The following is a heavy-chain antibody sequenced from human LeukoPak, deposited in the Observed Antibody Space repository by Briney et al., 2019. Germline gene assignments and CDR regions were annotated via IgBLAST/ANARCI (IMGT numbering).Heavy chain of an antibody. D-gene: IGHD5-24*01. J-gene: IGHJ3*01. Sequence: PGGSLRLSCAASGFNVSNNYMHWVRQAPGERLEWVSVTYSSGTTYYADSVKGRFTISRDTSKNTLHLQMNSLRVEDTAVHHCARDIRREMAIPFDVWGQGTLVTVSS. CDR3: ARDIRREMAIPFDV. CDR1: GFNVSNNY. V-gene: IGHV3-66*01. CDR2: TYSSGTT.